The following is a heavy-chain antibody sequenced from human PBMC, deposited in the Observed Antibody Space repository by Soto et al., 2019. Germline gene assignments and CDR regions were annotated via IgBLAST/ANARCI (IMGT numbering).Heavy chain of an antibody. D-gene: IGHD3-3*01. Sequence: QVTLKESGPVLVKPTETLTLTCTVSGFSLSNARMGVSWIRQPPGKALEWLAHIFSNDEKSYSTSLKSRLTISKDTSKSHVVLTMTNMDPVDTATYYCARTSGFWSGYPSFDYWGQGTLFTVSS. J-gene: IGHJ4*02. CDR1: GFSLSNARMG. V-gene: IGHV2-26*01. CDR2: IFSNDEK. CDR3: ARTSGFWSGYPSFDY.